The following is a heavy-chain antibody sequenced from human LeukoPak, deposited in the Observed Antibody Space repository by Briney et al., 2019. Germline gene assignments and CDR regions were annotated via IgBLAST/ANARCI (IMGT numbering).Heavy chain of an antibody. D-gene: IGHD3/OR15-3a*01. CDR3: AKDNHTTDPTLDPFDY. CDR2: IIASAYIT. V-gene: IGHV3-23*01. CDR1: GFTFSNYA. Sequence: GGAPRLSCAASGFTFSNYAVSWVRHAPGRGLEWVSSIIASAYITHYADSVKGRFTIFRDNTKNTLYLQINTLRDEETPIYITAKDNHTTDPTLDPFDYWGKGTLVTVSS. J-gene: IGHJ4*02.